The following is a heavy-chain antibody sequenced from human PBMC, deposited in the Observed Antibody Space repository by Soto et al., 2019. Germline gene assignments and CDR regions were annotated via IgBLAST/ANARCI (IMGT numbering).Heavy chain of an antibody. CDR1: GYTVTGYY. CDR3: ARGIFTVTYYGMDV. Sequence: ASVKVSCKASGYTVTGYYMHWVRQAPGQGLEWMGWIITYNGNTNYAQKLQGRVTMTTDTSTTTAYMDLRSLRSDDTAVYYCARGIFTVTYYGMDVWGQGTTVTVSS. J-gene: IGHJ6*02. D-gene: IGHD4-17*01. CDR2: IITYNGNT. V-gene: IGHV1-18*04.